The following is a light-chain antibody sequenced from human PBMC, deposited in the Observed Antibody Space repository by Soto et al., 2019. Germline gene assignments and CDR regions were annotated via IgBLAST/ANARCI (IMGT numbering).Light chain of an antibody. CDR3: SSYSNDRTMTCV. V-gene: IGLV2-14*01. CDR2: ELT. Sequence: QSVLPQPASVPGSPGQSTTISCTGTTGEIDIEDRDDGYQQHPVTATKLIIYELTDRPSRVSDRCSGSKSSNAASLTISRLEAEDEAEYYYSSYSNDRTMTCVFGSGTKVTVL. CDR1: TGEIDIEDR. J-gene: IGLJ1*01.